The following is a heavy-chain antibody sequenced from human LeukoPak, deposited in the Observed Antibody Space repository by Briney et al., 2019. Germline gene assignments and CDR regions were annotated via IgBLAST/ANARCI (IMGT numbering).Heavy chain of an antibody. J-gene: IGHJ4*02. CDR2: ISGSGGST. D-gene: IGHD1-26*01. Sequence: GGSLRLSCAASGFTFSSYAISWVRQAPGKGLEWVSAISGSGGSTYYADSVKGRFTISRDNSKNTLYLQMNSLRAEDTAVYYCAKVIPVQWELPSDHYWGQGTLVTVSS. CDR3: AKVIPVQWELPSDHY. V-gene: IGHV3-23*01. CDR1: GFTFSSYA.